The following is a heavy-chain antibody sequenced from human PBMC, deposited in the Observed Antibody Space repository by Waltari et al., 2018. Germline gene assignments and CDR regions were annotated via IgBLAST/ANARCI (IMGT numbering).Heavy chain of an antibody. CDR2: IHYRGGT. D-gene: IGHD4-17*01. CDR3: ASNRGTTVTSNYYYYGMDV. Sequence: QLQLQEPGPGLVTPSETLSPTCTVSGGSISISVHFWGWTRHPHGNGLEWLGSIHYRGGTTKNPSIESRVTISVDTSKNQFSLKLSSVTAADTAVYYCASNRGTTVTSNYYYYGMDVWGQGTTVTVSS. CDR1: GGSISISVHF. J-gene: IGHJ6*02. V-gene: IGHV4-39*01.